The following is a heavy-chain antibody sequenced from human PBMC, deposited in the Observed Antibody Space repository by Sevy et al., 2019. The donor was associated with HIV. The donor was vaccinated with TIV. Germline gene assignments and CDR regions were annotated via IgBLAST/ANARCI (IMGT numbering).Heavy chain of an antibody. CDR2: INHSGGT. CDR1: GGSFSGYY. CDR3: ARHCPGSGCSHAFDI. D-gene: IGHD2-15*01. J-gene: IGHJ3*02. V-gene: IGHV4-34*01. Sequence: LLQLPETLSLTCAVYGGSFSGYYWSWIRQPPGKGLEWIGEINHSGGTNYNPSLKSRVTISVDTSKNQFSLKLNSVTAADTAVFYCARHCPGSGCSHAFDIWGQGTMVTVSS.